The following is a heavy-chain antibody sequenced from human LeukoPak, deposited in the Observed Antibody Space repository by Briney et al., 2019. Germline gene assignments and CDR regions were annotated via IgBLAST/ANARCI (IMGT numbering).Heavy chain of an antibody. CDR3: ARVGVDHSGNIIKYFFDF. D-gene: IGHD4-23*01. Sequence: SETLSLTCTVSGGSISSNQWSWIRRSPGKGLEWIGNIYSSGSANYNPSLQSRVIISVDMSKNQFSLNLSPVLAADTAIYYCARVGVDHSGNIIKYFFDFWGQGILVTVSS. V-gene: IGHV4-59*01. CDR2: IYSSGSA. J-gene: IGHJ4*02. CDR1: GGSISSNQ.